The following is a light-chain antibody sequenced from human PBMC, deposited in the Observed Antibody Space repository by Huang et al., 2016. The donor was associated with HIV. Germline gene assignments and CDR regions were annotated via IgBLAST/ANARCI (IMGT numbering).Light chain of an antibody. CDR3: QQYYTTLPA. CDR1: QSVLYSSNNKNY. Sequence: DIVMTQSPDSLAVSLGERATINCKSSQSVLYSSNNKNYLAGYQQKPGKPPKLLIYWASTRESGVPDRFSGSGSGTDFTLTISSLQAEDVAVYYCQQYYTTLPAFGQGTKVEI. J-gene: IGKJ1*01. V-gene: IGKV4-1*01. CDR2: WAS.